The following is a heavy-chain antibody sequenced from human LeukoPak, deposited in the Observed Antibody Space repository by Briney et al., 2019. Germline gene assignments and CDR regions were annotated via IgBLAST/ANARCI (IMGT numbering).Heavy chain of an antibody. J-gene: IGHJ4*02. CDR3: TRKTPGRTPFDY. CDR1: GFTFSSYA. CDR2: VGTSADT. Sequence: GGSLRLSCLASGFTFSSYAMDWVRQAPGQGLQWVSAVGTSADTYYADSVRGRFTISRDNSKNTLYLQMDSLRAEDTAICYCTRKTPGRTPFDYWGQGILVTVSS. V-gene: IGHV3-23*01. D-gene: IGHD2-15*01.